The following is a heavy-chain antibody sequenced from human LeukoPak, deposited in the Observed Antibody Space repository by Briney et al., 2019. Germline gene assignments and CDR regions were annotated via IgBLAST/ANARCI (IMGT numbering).Heavy chain of an antibody. CDR1: GGSISSYY. CDR2: IYYSGST. V-gene: IGHV4-59*01. D-gene: IGHD3-22*01. J-gene: IGHJ4*02. CDR3: ARASWSSGYYRPFDY. Sequence: SGTLSLTCTVSGGSISSYYWSWIRQPPGKGLEWIGYIYYSGSTNYNPSLKSRVTISVDTSKNQFSLKLSSVTAADTAVYYCARASWSSGYYRPFDYWGQGTLVTVSS.